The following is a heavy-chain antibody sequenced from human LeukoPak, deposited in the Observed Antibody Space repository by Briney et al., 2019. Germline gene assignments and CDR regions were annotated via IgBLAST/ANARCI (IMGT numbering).Heavy chain of an antibody. CDR3: ARGQSPDIVVVPAAIDY. V-gene: IGHV1-69*05. Sequence: GASVKVSCKASGGTLSGYAISWVRQAPGQGLEWMGGIIPIYGTPHSAQKFQGRVTITTDESTSTAFMDLSSLRSEDTAVYYCARGQSPDIVVVPAAIDYWGQGTLVTVSS. CDR2: IIPIYGTP. D-gene: IGHD2-2*01. J-gene: IGHJ4*02. CDR1: GGTLSGYA.